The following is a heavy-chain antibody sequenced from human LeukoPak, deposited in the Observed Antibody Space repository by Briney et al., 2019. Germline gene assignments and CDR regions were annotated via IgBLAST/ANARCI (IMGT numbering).Heavy chain of an antibody. CDR3: AREDDSSGYYFV. CDR2: IYYSGST. D-gene: IGHD3-22*01. CDR1: GGPISSGDYY. J-gene: IGHJ4*02. Sequence: SETLSLTCTVSGGPISSGDYYWSWIRQPPGKGLEWIGYIYYSGSTYYNPSLKSRVTISVDTSKNQFSLKLSSVTAADTAVYYCAREDDSSGYYFVWGQGTLVTVSS. V-gene: IGHV4-30-4*01.